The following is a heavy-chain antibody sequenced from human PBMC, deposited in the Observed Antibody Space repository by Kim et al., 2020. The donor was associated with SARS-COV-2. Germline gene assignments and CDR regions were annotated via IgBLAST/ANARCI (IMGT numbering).Heavy chain of an antibody. CDR1: GYTFTSYD. D-gene: IGHD1-1*01. Sequence: ASVKVSCKASGYTFTSYDINWVRQATGQGLEWMGWMNPNSGNTGYAQKFQGRVTMTRNTSISTAYMELSSLRSEDTAVYYCARGGSRQLELGYWGQGTLVTVSS. CDR3: ARGGSRQLELGY. CDR2: MNPNSGNT. V-gene: IGHV1-8*01. J-gene: IGHJ4*02.